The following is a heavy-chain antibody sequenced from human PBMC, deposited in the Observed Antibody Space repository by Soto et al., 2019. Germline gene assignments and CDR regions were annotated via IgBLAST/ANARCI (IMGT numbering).Heavy chain of an antibody. CDR1: GGSFSGYY. J-gene: IGHJ5*02. V-gene: IGHV4-34*01. CDR2: INHSGST. D-gene: IGHD3-10*01. Sequence: LSLTCAVYGGSFSGYYWSWIRQPPGKGLEWIGEINHSGSTNYDPSLKSRVTISVDTSKNQFSLKLSSVTAADTAVYYCAREYYYGSGSYSWFDPWGQGTLVTVSS. CDR3: AREYYYGSGSYSWFDP.